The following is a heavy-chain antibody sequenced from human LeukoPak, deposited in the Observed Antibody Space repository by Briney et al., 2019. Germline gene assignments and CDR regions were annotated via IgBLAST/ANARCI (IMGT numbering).Heavy chain of an antibody. CDR1: GYTFTSYY. V-gene: IGHV1-2*02. J-gene: IGHJ4*02. Sequence: ASVKVSCKAFGYTFTSYYMHWLRQAPGQGLEWMGWINPNSGGTNYAQKFQGRVTMTRDTSISTAYMELSRLRSDDTAVYYCASELGIAVAGTLDYWGQGTLVTVSS. CDR2: INPNSGGT. CDR3: ASELGIAVAGTLDY. D-gene: IGHD6-19*01.